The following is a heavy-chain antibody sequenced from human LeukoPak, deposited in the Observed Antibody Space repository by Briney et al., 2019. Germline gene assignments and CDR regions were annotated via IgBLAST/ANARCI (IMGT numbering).Heavy chain of an antibody. Sequence: ASVKVSCKASGYTFTSYDINWVRQATGQGLEWMGWMKPNSGNTGYAQKFQGRVTMTRNTSISTAYMELSSLRSEDMAVYYCARGGPNHDYVKDWGQGTLVTVSS. CDR3: ARGGPNHDYVKD. D-gene: IGHD3-16*01. CDR2: MKPNSGNT. CDR1: GYTFTSYD. V-gene: IGHV1-8*01. J-gene: IGHJ4*02.